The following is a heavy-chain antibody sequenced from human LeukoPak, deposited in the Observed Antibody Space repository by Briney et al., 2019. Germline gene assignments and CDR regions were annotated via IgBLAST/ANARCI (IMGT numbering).Heavy chain of an antibody. J-gene: IGHJ4*02. CDR2: IVPIFGTA. Sequence: SVKVSCKGSGGTFSNYAFSWVRQAPGQGLEWMGRIVPIFGTANYAQKFQGRVTITTDESTSTAYMELSSLRSEDTAVYYCASSRDGYNSVFDYWGQGTLVTVSS. V-gene: IGHV1-69*05. D-gene: IGHD5-24*01. CDR3: ASSRDGYNSVFDY. CDR1: GGTFSNYA.